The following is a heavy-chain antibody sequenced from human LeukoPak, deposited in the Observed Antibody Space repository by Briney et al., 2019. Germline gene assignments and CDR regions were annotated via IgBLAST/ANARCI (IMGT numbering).Heavy chain of an antibody. CDR1: GGTFSSYA. CDR2: IIPIFGTA. V-gene: IGHV1-69*01. J-gene: IGHJ4*02. Sequence: SVKVSCKASGGTFSSYAISWVRQAPGQGLEWMGGIIPIFGTANYAQKFQGRVTITADESTSTAYMELSSLRSEDTAVYYCARRGYYCSSTSCPGGYFDYWGQGNPGHRLL. D-gene: IGHD2-2*01. CDR3: ARRGYYCSSTSCPGGYFDY.